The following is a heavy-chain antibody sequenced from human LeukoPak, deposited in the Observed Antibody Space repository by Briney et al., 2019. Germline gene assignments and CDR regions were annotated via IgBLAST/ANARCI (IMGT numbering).Heavy chain of an antibody. V-gene: IGHV4-34*01. CDR1: GGSFSGYY. CDR3: ARGDYDILTGYYS. J-gene: IGHJ4*02. Sequence: SEALSLTCAVYGGSFSGYYWSWIRQPPGKGLEWIGEINHSGSTNYNPSLKSRVTISVDTSKNQFSLKLSSVTAADTAVYYWARGDYDILTGYYSWGQGTLVTVPS. D-gene: IGHD3-9*01. CDR2: INHSGST.